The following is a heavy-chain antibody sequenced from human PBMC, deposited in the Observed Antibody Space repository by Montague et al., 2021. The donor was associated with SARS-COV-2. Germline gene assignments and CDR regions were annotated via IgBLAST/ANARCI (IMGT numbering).Heavy chain of an antibody. D-gene: IGHD3-16*01. V-gene: IGHV2-5*02. Sequence: VKPTQTLTLTCSFSGFSLSASGVGVGWIRQPPGQALEWLALIFWDDDTRYSPSLKNRLTVTKDTSKNQVVLTMTNMVPVDTATYYCARRPGWGGDTYDTWGQGTTVTVSA. CDR1: GFSLSASGVG. J-gene: IGHJ3*02. CDR2: IFWDDDT. CDR3: ARRPGWGGDTYDT.